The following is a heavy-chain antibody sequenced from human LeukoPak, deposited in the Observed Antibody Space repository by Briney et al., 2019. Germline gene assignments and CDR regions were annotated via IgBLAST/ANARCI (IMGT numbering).Heavy chain of an antibody. CDR3: AREWGLESSGYYYAY. D-gene: IGHD3-22*01. Sequence: SVKVSCKASGGTFSSYAICWVRQAPGQGLEWMGGITPIFGTANFAQKFQGRVSITADESTSTAFMELSSLRSEDTAVYYCAREWGLESSGYYYAYWGQGTLVTVSS. CDR2: ITPIFGTA. V-gene: IGHV1-69*13. J-gene: IGHJ4*02. CDR1: GGTFSSYA.